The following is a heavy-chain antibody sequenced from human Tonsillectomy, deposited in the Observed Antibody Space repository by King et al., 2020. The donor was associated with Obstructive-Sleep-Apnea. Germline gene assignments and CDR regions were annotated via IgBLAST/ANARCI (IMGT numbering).Heavy chain of an antibody. V-gene: IGHV3-15*01. J-gene: IGHJ4*02. CDR2: IKSKPDGGTT. CDR3: ATEDGVSGSPFDY. CDR1: GFTFSNAW. Sequence: VQLVESGGGLVRPGGSLRLSCAASGFTFSNAWMSWVRQAPGWGLEWVGCIKSKPDGGTTDYAAPVKGRFTISRDDSKNTLYLQMNSLKTEDTAVYYCATEDGVSGSPFDYWGQGTLVTVSS. D-gene: IGHD3-3*01.